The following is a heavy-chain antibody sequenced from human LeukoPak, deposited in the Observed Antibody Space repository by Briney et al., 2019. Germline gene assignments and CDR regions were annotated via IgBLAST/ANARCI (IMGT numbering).Heavy chain of an antibody. CDR2: ISSTGGTT. J-gene: IGHJ6*03. CDR3: AKNGDRGAYCSGGTCYPYYYYYMDV. V-gene: IGHV3-23*01. CDR1: GLTFSNYG. D-gene: IGHD2-15*01. Sequence: GGSLRLSCVASGLTFSNYGISWVPQAPGKGLEWVSAISSTGGTTYYADSVKGHFTISRDNSKKTVYLQMNSLSAEDTAVYYCAKNGDRGAYCSGGTCYPYYYYYMDVWGKGTTVTISS.